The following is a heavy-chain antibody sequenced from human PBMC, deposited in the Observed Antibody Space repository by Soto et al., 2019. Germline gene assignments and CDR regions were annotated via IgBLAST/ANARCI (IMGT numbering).Heavy chain of an antibody. V-gene: IGHV1-69*15. Sequence: SGKVSCKASGSTFSNYVSSWVRQAPGQGLEWMGRIIPMFDSTNYAENFQGRVTMTADESTGTAYMELTGLRSEDTAVYYCARAMGDILTGYFYFDYWGQGTLVTVPS. D-gene: IGHD3-9*01. CDR3: ARAMGDILTGYFYFDY. J-gene: IGHJ4*01. CDR2: IIPMFDST. CDR1: GSTFSNYV.